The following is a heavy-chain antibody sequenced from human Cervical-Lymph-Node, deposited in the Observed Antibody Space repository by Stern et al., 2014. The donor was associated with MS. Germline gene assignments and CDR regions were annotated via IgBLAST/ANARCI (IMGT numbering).Heavy chain of an antibody. Sequence: VQLVESGGGVVQPGRSLRLSCAVSGFSLNSLGMHWVRQAPGKGLEWVAVISVVGGNRSYGEYLKGRVTISLEISNNTLHLQMNSLRTEDTAVYYCVGVGDAMHVWGQGTTVIVSS. CDR3: VGVGDAMHV. CDR2: ISVVGGNR. CDR1: GFSLNSLG. V-gene: IGHV3-30*03. J-gene: IGHJ6*02.